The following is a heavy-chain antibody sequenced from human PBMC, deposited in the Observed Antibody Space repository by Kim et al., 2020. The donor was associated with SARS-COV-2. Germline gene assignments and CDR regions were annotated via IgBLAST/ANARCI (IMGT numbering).Heavy chain of an antibody. J-gene: IGHJ4*02. V-gene: IGHV5-51*01. D-gene: IGHD2-15*01. CDR3: ARSTRRGSGADY. CDR2: IYPGDSDP. CDR1: GYDFTSYW. Sequence: GESLQISCKASGYDFTSYWIAWVRQMPGKGLEWMGIIYPGDSDPSYSPSFQGHVTISADESITTAYLQWGSLKASDTAVYYYARSTRRGSGADYWGQGTLITVSS.